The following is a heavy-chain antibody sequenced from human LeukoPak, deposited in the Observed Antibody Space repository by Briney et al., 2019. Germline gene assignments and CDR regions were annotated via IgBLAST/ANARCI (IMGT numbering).Heavy chain of an antibody. CDR2: IYYSGST. J-gene: IGHJ4*02. Sequence: SETLSLTCTVSGGSISSYYWSWIRQPPGKGLEWIGYIYYSGSTNYNPSLKSRVTISVDTSKNQFSLKLSSVTAADTAVYYCARHNSNYPPLFDYWGQGTLVTVSS. V-gene: IGHV4-59*08. D-gene: IGHD4-11*01. CDR1: GGSISSYY. CDR3: ARHNSNYPPLFDY.